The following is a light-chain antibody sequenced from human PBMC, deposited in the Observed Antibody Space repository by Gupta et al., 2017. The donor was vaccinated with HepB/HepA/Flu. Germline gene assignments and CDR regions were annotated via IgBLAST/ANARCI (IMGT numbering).Light chain of an antibody. J-gene: IGLJ3*02. CDR1: TSNIAINS. CDR2: DNN. Sequence: QSVLTQPPSVSAAPGQKVTISCSGSTSNIAINSVSWYRQLPPAAPKRLIYDNNKRPSGIADRFSSYKAGALATPGINGLQTGDEADDYCGTWDSSLGVAVFGGGTKLTVL. CDR3: GTWDSSLGVAV. V-gene: IGLV1-51*01.